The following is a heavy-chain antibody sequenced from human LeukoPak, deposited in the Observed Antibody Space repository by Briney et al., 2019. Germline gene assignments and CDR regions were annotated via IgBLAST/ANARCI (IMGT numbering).Heavy chain of an antibody. CDR2: ISTNGGST. CDR1: VCSFRRYA. Sequence: PGGSLRLSCSASVCSFRRYAMYWLRQAPGKGLEYVSGISTNGGSTYHADSMKGRFTISRDNAKNTLYLHMSSLRAEDTAVYYCVKDQRLRGSGSYWDYWGQGTLVTVSS. CDR3: VKDQRLRGSGSYWDY. D-gene: IGHD3-10*01. J-gene: IGHJ4*02. V-gene: IGHV3-64D*06.